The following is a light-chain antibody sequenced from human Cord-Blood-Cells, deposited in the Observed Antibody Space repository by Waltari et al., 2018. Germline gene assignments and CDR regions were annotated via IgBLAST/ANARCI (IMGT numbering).Light chain of an antibody. V-gene: IGKV3-11*01. CDR2: DAS. CDR1: QSVSSY. Sequence: EIVLTQSPATLSLSPGERAPLSCRASQSVSSYLAWYQQKPGQAPRLLIYDASNRATGIPARFSGSGSGTDFTLTISSLEPEDFAVYHCQQRSNWPPMYTFGQGTKLEIK. CDR3: QQRSNWPPMYT. J-gene: IGKJ2*01.